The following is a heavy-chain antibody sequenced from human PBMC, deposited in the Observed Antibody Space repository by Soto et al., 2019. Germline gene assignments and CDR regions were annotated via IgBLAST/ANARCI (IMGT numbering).Heavy chain of an antibody. CDR2: IKQDGSEK. Sequence: GGSLRLSCAASGFTFSSYWMSWVRQAPGKGLEWVANIKQDGSEKYYVDSVKGRFTNSRDNAKNSLYLQMNSLRAEDTAVYYCAREDCSGGSCYLFDYWGQGTLVTVSS. V-gene: IGHV3-7*01. J-gene: IGHJ4*02. D-gene: IGHD2-15*01. CDR1: GFTFSSYW. CDR3: AREDCSGGSCYLFDY.